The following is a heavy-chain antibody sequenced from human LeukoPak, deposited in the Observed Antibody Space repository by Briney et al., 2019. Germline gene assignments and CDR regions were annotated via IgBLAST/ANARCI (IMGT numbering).Heavy chain of an antibody. Sequence: PGRSLRLSCAASGFTFSSYAMSWVRQAPGKGLEWVSAISGSGGSTYYADSVKGRFTISRDNSKNTLYLQMNSLRAEDTAVYYCAKGGTYYDILTGYPYSYWGQGTLVTVSS. CDR2: ISGSGGST. D-gene: IGHD3-9*01. CDR1: GFTFSSYA. V-gene: IGHV3-23*01. J-gene: IGHJ4*02. CDR3: AKGGTYYDILTGYPYSY.